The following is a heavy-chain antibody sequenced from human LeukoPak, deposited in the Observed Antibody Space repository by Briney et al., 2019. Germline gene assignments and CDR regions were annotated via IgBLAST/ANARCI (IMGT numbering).Heavy chain of an antibody. CDR3: ARHSIPYYAFWSGYFFDY. CDR2: MDYSGDT. CDR1: GGSITSSGDY. J-gene: IGHJ4*02. V-gene: IGHV4-39*01. Sequence: SETLSLTCTVSGGSITSSGDYWGWIRQSPGKGLEWIVSMDYSGDTYYNPSVKRRVTISVNTSKNQFSLKLSSVTAADTAVYYCARHSIPYYAFWSGYFFDYWGQGTLVTVSS. D-gene: IGHD3-3*01.